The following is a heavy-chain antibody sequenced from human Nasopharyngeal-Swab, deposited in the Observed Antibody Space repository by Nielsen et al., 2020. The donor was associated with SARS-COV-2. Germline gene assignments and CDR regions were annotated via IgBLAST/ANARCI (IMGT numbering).Heavy chain of an antibody. D-gene: IGHD2-21*01. J-gene: IGHJ6*02. V-gene: IGHV4-59*01. Sequence: SETLSLTCSVSGVSISSFHWCWIRQPPGKGLEWIGNIYYHGSANYRPSLKSRVTMSVDTSKNQLSLTLNSVTAEDTAVYYCAGAGRTAYGLDVWGQGTTVTVSS. CDR3: AGAGRTAYGLDV. CDR2: IYYHGSA. CDR1: GVSISSFH.